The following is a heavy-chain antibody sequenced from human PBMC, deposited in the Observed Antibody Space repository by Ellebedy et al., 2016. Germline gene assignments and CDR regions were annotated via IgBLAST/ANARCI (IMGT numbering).Heavy chain of an antibody. V-gene: IGHV4-31*03. D-gene: IGHD3-22*01. CDR3: ARSSGYYDNFDY. J-gene: IGHJ4*02. Sequence: SETLSLTCTVSGGSISSGGYYWRWIRQHPGKGLEWIGYIYYSGSTYYNPSLKSRVTISVDTSKNQFSLKLSSVTAADTAVYYCARSSGYYDNFDYWGQGTLVTVSS. CDR2: IYYSGST. CDR1: GGSISSGGYY.